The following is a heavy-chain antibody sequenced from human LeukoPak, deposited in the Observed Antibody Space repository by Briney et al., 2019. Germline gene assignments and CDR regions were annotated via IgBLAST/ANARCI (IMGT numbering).Heavy chain of an antibody. Sequence: SETLSLTCAVYGASFSGYYCSWVRQPPGKGLDWIGEINHSGSTKYNPSLRSRVTISVDTSKIQFSLKLSSVTAAETAVYYCARRPYYYDSSGYSDYWGQGTLVTVSS. CDR1: GASFSGYY. CDR2: INHSGST. CDR3: ARRPYYYDSSGYSDY. V-gene: IGHV4-34*01. J-gene: IGHJ4*02. D-gene: IGHD3-22*01.